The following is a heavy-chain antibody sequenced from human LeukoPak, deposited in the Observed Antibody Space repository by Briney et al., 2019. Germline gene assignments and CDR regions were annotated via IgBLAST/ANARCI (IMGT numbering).Heavy chain of an antibody. CDR3: AKAPHCPNDVCRYFDY. CDR1: GFTFTTYP. D-gene: IGHD2-8*01. J-gene: IGHJ4*02. Sequence: GGSLRLFCAASGFTFTTYPMSWVRQAPGKGLEWVSATSASGGGTYYADSVKGRFTISRDNSRSTVFLQMNSLRAEDTAVYYCAKAPHCPNDVCRYFDYWGQGILVTVSS. V-gene: IGHV3-23*01. CDR2: TSASGGGT.